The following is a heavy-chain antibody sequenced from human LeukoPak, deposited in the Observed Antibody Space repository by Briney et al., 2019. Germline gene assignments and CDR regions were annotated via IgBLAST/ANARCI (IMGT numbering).Heavy chain of an antibody. J-gene: IGHJ4*02. CDR2: IIPIFGTP. D-gene: IGHD3-22*01. Sequence: SVKVSCKTSGGTFNNHAIRWVRQASGQGLEWMGGIIPIFGTPNYAQKFQGRVTVTADEATSTAYMELSSLRYDDTAVYFCARGEISGYSFDYWGQGTLVTVSS. CDR1: GGTFNNHA. CDR3: ARGEISGYSFDY. V-gene: IGHV1-69*13.